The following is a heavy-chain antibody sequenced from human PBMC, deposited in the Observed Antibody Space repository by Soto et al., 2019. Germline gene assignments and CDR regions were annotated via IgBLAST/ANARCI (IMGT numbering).Heavy chain of an antibody. Sequence: PGGTLRLSCAVSGFIPSSYAMSWFRQAPGKGLEWVSGISGSGGATSYADSVKGRFTISRDNSKNTLYLQMNSLSADDTAIYYCAKDAIMVRSSFNYIDFSGQRALVTVSS. CDR3: AKDAIMVRSSFNYIDF. D-gene: IGHD2-8*01. J-gene: IGHJ4*02. CDR1: GFIPSSYA. CDR2: ISGSGGAT. V-gene: IGHV3-23*01.